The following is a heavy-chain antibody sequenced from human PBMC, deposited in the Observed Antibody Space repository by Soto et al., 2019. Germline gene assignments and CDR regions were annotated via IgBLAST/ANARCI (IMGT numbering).Heavy chain of an antibody. CDR1: GFTFSSYS. Sequence: EVQLVESGGGLVKPGGSLRLSCAASGFTFSSYSMNWVRQAPGKGLEWVSSISSSSSYIYYADSVKGRFTISRDNAKNSLYLQMNSLIAEDTAVYYCAGITTGFDYWGQGTLVTVSS. D-gene: IGHD3-9*01. CDR3: AGITTGFDY. J-gene: IGHJ4*02. V-gene: IGHV3-21*01. CDR2: ISSSSSYI.